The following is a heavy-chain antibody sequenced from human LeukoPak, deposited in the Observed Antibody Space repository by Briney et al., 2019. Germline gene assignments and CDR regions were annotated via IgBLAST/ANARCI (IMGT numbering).Heavy chain of an antibody. D-gene: IGHD1-26*01. CDR1: GGSISSTSYY. J-gene: IGHJ4*02. V-gene: IGHV4-39*01. CDR2: IYYSGRT. CDR3: ARHVGSGAWEVILRQYYFDY. Sequence: PSETLSLTCTVSGGSISSTSYYWGWIRQPPGKGLEWIGSIYYSGRTYYNPSLKSRVTISVDTSKNQFSLKLSSVTAADTAVYYCARHVGSGAWEVILRQYYFDYWGQGTLVTVSS.